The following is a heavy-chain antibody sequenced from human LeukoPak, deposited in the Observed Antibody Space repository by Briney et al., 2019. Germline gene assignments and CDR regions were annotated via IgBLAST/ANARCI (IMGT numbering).Heavy chain of an antibody. CDR2: IRYDGSNK. Sequence: GRSLRLSCAASGFTFSTYGMHWVRQAPGKGLEWVAFIRYDGSNKYYADSVKGRFTISRDNSKNTLYLQMNSLRAEDTAVYYCAKDIVVVPAAIPVAMWGQGTLVTVSS. D-gene: IGHD2-2*01. CDR1: GFTFSTYG. V-gene: IGHV3-30*02. CDR3: AKDIVVVPAAIPVAM. J-gene: IGHJ4*02.